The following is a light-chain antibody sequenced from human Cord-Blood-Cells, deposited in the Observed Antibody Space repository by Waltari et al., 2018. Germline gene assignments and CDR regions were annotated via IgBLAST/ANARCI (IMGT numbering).Light chain of an antibody. CDR3: MQALQTRLT. CDR2: LGS. CDR1: QSLLHSNGYNY. Sequence: EIAMTQSPLSMPVTPGEPASISSRPSQSLLHSNGYNYLDWYLQKPGLSPQLLIYLGSNRAAGVPDRFSGSGSGTDFTLKISRVEAEDVGVYYCMQALQTRLTFGGGTKVEIK. J-gene: IGKJ4*01. V-gene: IGKV2-28*01.